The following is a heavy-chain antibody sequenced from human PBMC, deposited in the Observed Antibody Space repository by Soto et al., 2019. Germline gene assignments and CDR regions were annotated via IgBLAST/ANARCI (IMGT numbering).Heavy chain of an antibody. CDR2: IYPGDSDT. V-gene: IGHV5-51*01. J-gene: IGHJ4*02. CDR1: GYSFTSYW. D-gene: IGHD3-22*01. CDR3: ARHYFYDSSGKRTYYFDH. Sequence: PGESLKISCKGSGYSFTSYWIGWVRQMPGKGLEWMGIIYPGDSDTRYSPSFQGQVTISADKSISTAYLQWSSLKASDTAMYYCARHYFYDSSGKRTYYFDHWGQGTLVTVSS.